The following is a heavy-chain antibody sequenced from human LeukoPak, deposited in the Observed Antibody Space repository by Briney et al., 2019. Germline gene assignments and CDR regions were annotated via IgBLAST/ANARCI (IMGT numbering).Heavy chain of an antibody. J-gene: IGHJ6*03. CDR2: IIPIFGTA. D-gene: IGHD6-19*01. CDR3: ARGGKYISGWPRPDPYYYYMDV. V-gene: IGHV1-69*13. Sequence: SVKVSCKASGGTFSSYAITWVRQAPGQGLEWMGGIIPIFGTANYAQQFQGRVTITADESTSTAYMELSSLRSEDTAVYYCARGGKYISGWPRPDPYYYYMDVWGKGTTVTVSS. CDR1: GGTFSSYA.